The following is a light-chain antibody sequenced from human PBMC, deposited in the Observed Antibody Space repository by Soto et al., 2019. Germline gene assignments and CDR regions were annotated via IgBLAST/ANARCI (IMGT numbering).Light chain of an antibody. V-gene: IGKV1-5*01. J-gene: IGKJ1*01. CDR2: DAS. Sequence: DIQLTQAPSFLSASAGDTVTITCRASQNINNWIAWYQQKPGKAPKFLIYDASTLESGVPSRFSGSGFGTEFSLTISSLQPDDFGSYYCQHMRTFGQGTKVDIK. CDR1: QNINNW. CDR3: QHMRT.